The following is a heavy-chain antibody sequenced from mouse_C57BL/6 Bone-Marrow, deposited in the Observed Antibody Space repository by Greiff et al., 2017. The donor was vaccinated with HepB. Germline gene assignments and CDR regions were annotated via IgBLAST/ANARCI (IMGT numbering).Heavy chain of an antibody. D-gene: IGHD2-1*01. CDR1: GFNIKDDY. J-gene: IGHJ4*01. CDR3: TTEGNYVGDAMDY. CDR2: IDPENGDT. V-gene: IGHV14-4*01. Sequence: EVQLVESGAELVRPGASVKLSCTASGFNIKDDYMHWVKQRPEQGLEWIGWIDPENGDTEYASKFQGKATITADTSSNTAYLQLSSLTSEDTAVYYCTTEGNYVGDAMDYWGQGTSVTVSS.